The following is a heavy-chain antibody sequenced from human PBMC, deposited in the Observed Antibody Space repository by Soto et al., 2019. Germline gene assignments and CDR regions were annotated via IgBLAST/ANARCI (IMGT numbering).Heavy chain of an antibody. Sequence: QVQLVQSGAEVKKPGSSVNVSCKTSGGTFGNSAVTWVRQAPGQGLEWLGGIVPMFGTANYAQKFQGRVKITADESTITAYMELSSLNTDDTAVYYRARDGDPQSAFWSGPLGGGRFDPWGQGTLVTVSS. CDR1: GGTFGNSA. J-gene: IGHJ5*02. V-gene: IGHV1-69*12. D-gene: IGHD3-3*01. CDR2: IVPMFGTA. CDR3: ARDGDPQSAFWSGPLGGGRFDP.